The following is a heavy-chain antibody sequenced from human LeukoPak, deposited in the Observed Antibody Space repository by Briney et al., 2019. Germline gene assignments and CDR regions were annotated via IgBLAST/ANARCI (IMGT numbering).Heavy chain of an antibody. CDR3: ARAEGSYYDY. D-gene: IGHD1-14*01. J-gene: IGHJ4*02. Sequence: ASVKVSCKASGYTFTSYGISWVRQAPGQGLEWMGWISAYNGNTNYAQKLQGRVTMTRNTSISTAYMELSSLRSEDTAVYYCARAEGSYYDYWGQGTLVTVSS. V-gene: IGHV1-18*01. CDR1: GYTFTSYG. CDR2: ISAYNGNT.